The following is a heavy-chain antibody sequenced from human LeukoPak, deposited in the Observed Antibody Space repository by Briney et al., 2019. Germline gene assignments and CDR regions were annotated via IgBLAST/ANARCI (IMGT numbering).Heavy chain of an antibody. CDR1: GDSLSSHE. CDR2: IIPIFDVT. J-gene: IGHJ5*02. D-gene: IGHD2-8*02. V-gene: IGHV1-69*04. Sequence: ASVKVSCMASGDSLSSHELSWVRQAPGQGLEWMGRIIPIFDVTTYAQKFQGRVTITADKSTSTAYMELRSLRSEDTAVYYCARRIYCTGGECYDGWFDPWGQGTLVTVSS. CDR3: ARRIYCTGGECYDGWFDP.